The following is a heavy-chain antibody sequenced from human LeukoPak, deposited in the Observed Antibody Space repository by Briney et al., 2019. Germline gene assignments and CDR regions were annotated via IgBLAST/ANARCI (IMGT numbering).Heavy chain of an antibody. V-gene: IGHV3-7*01. D-gene: IGHD1-26*01. CDR3: ARDPRAGNYYYYGMDV. J-gene: IGHJ6*02. Sequence: GRSLRLSCAASGFTFSSYWMSWVRQAPGKGLEWVANIKQDGSEKYYVDSVKGRFTISRDNAKNSLYLQMNSLRAEDTAVYYCARDPRAGNYYYYGMDVWGQGTTVTVSS. CDR1: GFTFSSYW. CDR2: IKQDGSEK.